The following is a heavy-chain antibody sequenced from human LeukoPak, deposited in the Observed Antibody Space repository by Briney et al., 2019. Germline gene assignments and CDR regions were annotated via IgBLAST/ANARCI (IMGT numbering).Heavy chain of an antibody. J-gene: IGHJ4*02. CDR3: AKGGYGSGSHYKH. V-gene: IGHV4-34*01. CDR1: GGSFSGYY. Sequence: PSETLSLTCAVYGGSFSGYYWSWIRQIPGKGLEWMGEINHSGSTNYNPSLKSRVTISVDTSKNQFSLKLRSVTAADTAVYYCAKGGYGSGSHYKHWGQGTQVTVSS. D-gene: IGHD3-10*01. CDR2: INHSGST.